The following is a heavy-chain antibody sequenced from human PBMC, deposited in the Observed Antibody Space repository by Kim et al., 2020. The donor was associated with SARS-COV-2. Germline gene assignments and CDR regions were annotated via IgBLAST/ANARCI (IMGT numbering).Heavy chain of an antibody. CDR3: AKDKAAGTVSYFYGMDV. V-gene: IGHV3-23*01. J-gene: IGHJ6*02. CDR1: GFSFGSYV. Sequence: GGSLRLSCAASGFSFGSYVMSWVRQAPGKGLEWVSAISGGGGSTHYADSVKGRFTISRDNSKNTVYLQMDSLRADDTAVYFCAKDKAAGTVSYFYGMDVWGHGTTVTVSS. D-gene: IGHD6-13*01. CDR2: ISGGGGST.